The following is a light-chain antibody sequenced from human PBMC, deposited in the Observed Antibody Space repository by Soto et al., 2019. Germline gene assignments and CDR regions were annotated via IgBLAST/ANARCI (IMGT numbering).Light chain of an antibody. J-gene: IGLJ1*01. CDR1: SSNIGSNT. CDR2: TAG. CDR3: SVWDNSLNGDV. Sequence: QAVVTQPLSASASPGQRVTISCSGGSSNIGSNTVAWYQHLPGTAPPRLIFTAGQRPSGVPGRFSGSKSGTSASLAISGLQSEDEGDYYCSVWDNSLNGDVFGPGTKLTVL. V-gene: IGLV1-44*01.